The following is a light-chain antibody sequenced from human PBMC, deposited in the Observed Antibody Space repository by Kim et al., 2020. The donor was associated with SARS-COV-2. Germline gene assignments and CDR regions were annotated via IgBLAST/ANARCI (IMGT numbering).Light chain of an antibody. CDR2: YDS. Sequence: APGRTARSTCGGNTIGSKSVNWYQQKPGQAPVLVIYYDSDRPSGIPERFSGSNSGNTATLTISRVEAGDEADYYCQVWDSYSDHVVFGGGTQLTVL. CDR3: QVWDSYSDHVV. J-gene: IGLJ2*01. CDR1: TIGSKS. V-gene: IGLV3-21*04.